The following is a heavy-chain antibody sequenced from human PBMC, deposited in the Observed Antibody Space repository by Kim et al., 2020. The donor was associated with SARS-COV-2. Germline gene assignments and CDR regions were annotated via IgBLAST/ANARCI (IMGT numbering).Heavy chain of an antibody. CDR2: IPPHGSI. V-gene: IGHV4-30-4*01. Sequence: SETLSLTCTVSDSSLSGGLYYWTWVRPSAGKGLEYIGHIPPHGSIFYNPSLNPSLRSRLTISVDTSMKQFSVSLTSVTAADTGVYFCGRGRDEYKLGNYWGQGALVTVSS. CDR1: DSSLSGGLYY. CDR3: GRGRDEYKLGNY. J-gene: IGHJ4*02. D-gene: IGHD7-27*01.